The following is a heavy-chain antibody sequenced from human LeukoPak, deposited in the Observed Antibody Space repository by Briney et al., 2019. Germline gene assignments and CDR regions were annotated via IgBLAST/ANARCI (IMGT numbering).Heavy chain of an antibody. Sequence: SETLSLTCTVSGGSISSYYWSWIRQPAGKGLEWIGRIYTSGSTNYNPSLKSRVTMSVDTSKNQFSLKLSSVTAADTAVYYCARGGSSGYLGYFDLWGRGTLVTVSS. D-gene: IGHD3-22*01. CDR2: IYTSGST. V-gene: IGHV4-4*07. CDR1: GGSISSYY. J-gene: IGHJ2*01. CDR3: ARGGSSGYLGYFDL.